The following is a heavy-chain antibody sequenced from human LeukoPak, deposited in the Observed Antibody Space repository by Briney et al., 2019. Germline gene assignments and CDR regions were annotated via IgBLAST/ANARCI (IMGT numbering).Heavy chain of an antibody. CDR1: GGSISSGGYY. V-gene: IGHV4-31*03. D-gene: IGHD4-17*01. J-gene: IGHJ4*02. CDR2: IYYSGST. Sequence: PSQTLSLTCTVSGGSISSGGYYWSWIRQHPGMGLEWIGYIYYSGSTYYNPSLKSRVTISVDTSKNQFSLKLSSVTAADTAVYYCRGLRTYYFDYWGQGTLVTVSS. CDR3: RGLRTYYFDY.